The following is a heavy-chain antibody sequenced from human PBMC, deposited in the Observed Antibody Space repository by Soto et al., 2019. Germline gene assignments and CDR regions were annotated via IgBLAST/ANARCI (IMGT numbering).Heavy chain of an antibody. D-gene: IGHD3-3*01. Sequence: QITLNESGPTVVKPAEPLTLTCTFSGFSLTTSGVGVGWIRQSPGKAPEWLALIYWDDDKRYSASLKSRLTITKDTSKNPVVLTIASVDPADTATYYCAHRILRTVFGLVTTTAIYFDFWGQGTPVVVSS. CDR1: GFSLTTSGVG. CDR2: IYWDDDK. CDR3: AHRILRTVFGLVTTTAIYFDF. J-gene: IGHJ4*02. V-gene: IGHV2-5*02.